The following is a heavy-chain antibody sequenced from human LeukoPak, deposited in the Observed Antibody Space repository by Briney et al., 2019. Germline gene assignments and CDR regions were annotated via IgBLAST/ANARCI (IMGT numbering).Heavy chain of an antibody. D-gene: IGHD3-22*01. CDR1: RVTLTYYT. CDR2: ITGSGKTK. J-gene: IGHJ4*02. Sequence: PGGSLRLSRLVSRVTLTYYTTRCGRRAPGEGLERFSPITGSGKTKYYTDSVKGRFTMSRDNSKNTLYLQMNSLRDEDTAEYFCAKESLVVIESYFDNWGQGTLVLVSS. CDR3: AKESLVVIESYFDN. V-gene: IGHV3-23*01.